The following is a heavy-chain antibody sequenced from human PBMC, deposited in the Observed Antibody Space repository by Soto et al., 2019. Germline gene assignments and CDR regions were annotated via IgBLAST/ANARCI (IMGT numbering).Heavy chain of an antibody. Sequence: PSETLCLRCTVAGGSLSSYDWSWLRPPPGKGLEWIGEIYHSGSTNYNPSLKSRVTISVDKSKNQFSLKLSSVTAADTAVYYCARGAITGTTPYYYYGMDVWGQGTTVTVSS. CDR3: ARGAITGTTPYYYYGMDV. V-gene: IGHV4-59*12. CDR2: IYHSGST. CDR1: GGSLSSYD. J-gene: IGHJ6*02. D-gene: IGHD1-7*01.